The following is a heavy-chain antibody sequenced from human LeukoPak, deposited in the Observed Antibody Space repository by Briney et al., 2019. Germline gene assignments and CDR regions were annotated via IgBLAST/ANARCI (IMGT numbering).Heavy chain of an antibody. V-gene: IGHV4-59*01. CDR1: GGSISSYY. Sequence: SETLSLTCTVSGGSISSYYWSWIRQPPGKGLEWIGYIYYSGSTNYNPSLKSRVTISVDTSKNQFSLKLSSVTAADTAVYYCAREQDYGGNSDAFDIWGQGTTVTVSS. CDR2: IYYSGST. D-gene: IGHD4-23*01. J-gene: IGHJ3*02. CDR3: AREQDYGGNSDAFDI.